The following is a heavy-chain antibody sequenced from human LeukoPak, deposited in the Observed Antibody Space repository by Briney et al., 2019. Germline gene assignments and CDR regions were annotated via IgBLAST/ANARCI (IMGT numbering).Heavy chain of an antibody. D-gene: IGHD3-3*01. J-gene: IGHJ5*02. V-gene: IGHV1-2*02. CDR3: IRGVDFSSGYYFDP. Sequence: ASVKVSCKASGYTFTGYYMHWVRQAPGQGLEWMGWINPNSGGTNYAQKFQGRVTMTRDTSISTAYMELSRLRSDDTAVYYCIRGVDFSSGYYFDPWGQGTLVTVSS. CDR1: GYTFTGYY. CDR2: INPNSGGT.